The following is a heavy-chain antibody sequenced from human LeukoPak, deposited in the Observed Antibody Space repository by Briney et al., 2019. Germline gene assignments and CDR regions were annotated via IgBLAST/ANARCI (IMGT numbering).Heavy chain of an antibody. J-gene: IGHJ2*01. V-gene: IGHV1-18*01. Sequence: ASVKVSCKASGYTFTSYGISWVRQAPGQGLEWMGWISAYNGNTNYAQKLQGGVTMTTDTSTSTAYMELRSLRSDDTAVYYCARAPSHSSSWLSDWYFDLWGRGTLVTVSS. D-gene: IGHD6-13*01. CDR1: GYTFTSYG. CDR3: ARAPSHSSSWLSDWYFDL. CDR2: ISAYNGNT.